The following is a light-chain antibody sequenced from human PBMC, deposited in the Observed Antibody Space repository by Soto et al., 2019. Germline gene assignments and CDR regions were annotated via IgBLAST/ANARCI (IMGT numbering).Light chain of an antibody. V-gene: IGLV2-14*01. CDR3: SPYTSSSIPF. J-gene: IGLJ2*01. CDR2: EVS. Sequence: QSALTQPASVSGSPGQSITISCTGTSSDVGGYNYVSWYQQHPGKAPKLMIYEVSNRPSGVSNRFSGSKSGNTASLTISGLQAEDEADYYCSPYTSSSIPFFGGGTKLTVL. CDR1: SSDVGGYNY.